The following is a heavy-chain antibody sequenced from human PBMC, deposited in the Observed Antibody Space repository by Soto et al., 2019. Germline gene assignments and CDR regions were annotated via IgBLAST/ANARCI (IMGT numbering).Heavy chain of an antibody. D-gene: IGHD6-6*01. Sequence: SVKVSCKASGGTFSSYAISWARQAPGQGLEWMGGIIPIFGTANYAQKFQGRVTITADKSTSTAYMELSSLRSEDTAVYYCAREGKQLVRYAFDIWGQGTMVTVSS. CDR3: AREGKQLVRYAFDI. V-gene: IGHV1-69*06. CDR2: IIPIFGTA. CDR1: GGTFSSYA. J-gene: IGHJ3*02.